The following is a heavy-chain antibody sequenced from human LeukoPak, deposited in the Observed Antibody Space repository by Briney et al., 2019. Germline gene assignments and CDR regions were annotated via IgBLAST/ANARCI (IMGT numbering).Heavy chain of an antibody. J-gene: IGHJ4*02. CDR2: ISSSGTYI. CDR1: GFTFSTYP. V-gene: IGHV3-21*01. CDR3: ARDSSAYYYAQNYFDY. D-gene: IGHD3-22*01. Sequence: PGGSLRLSCAASGFTFSTYPMNWVRQAPGKGLEWVSSISSSGTYIYDADSVKGRFTISRDNAKNSLSLQMNSLRAEDTAVYYCARDSSAYYYAQNYFDYWGQGTLVTVSS.